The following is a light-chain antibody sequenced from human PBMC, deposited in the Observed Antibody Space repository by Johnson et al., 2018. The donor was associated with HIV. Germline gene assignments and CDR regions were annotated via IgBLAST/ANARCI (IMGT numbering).Light chain of an antibody. CDR1: SSNIGNNY. V-gene: IGLV1-51*02. Sequence: HSVLTQPPSVSAAPGQKVTISCSGSSSNIGNNYVSWYRQLPGTAPKLLIYENTKRPSGIPDRFSGAKSGTSATLGITGLQTGDEADYYCGTWDTSLSPGGVFGSGTKVTVL. CDR2: ENT. CDR3: GTWDTSLSPGGV. J-gene: IGLJ1*01.